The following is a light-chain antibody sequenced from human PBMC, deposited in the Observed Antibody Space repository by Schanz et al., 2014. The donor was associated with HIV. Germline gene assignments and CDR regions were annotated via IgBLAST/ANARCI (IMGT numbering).Light chain of an antibody. V-gene: IGLV4-69*01. Sequence: QLVLTQSPSASASLGASVKLTCTLSSGHSNYAVAWHQQQPEKGPRYLMNLNSDGSHNKGDGIPDRFSGSSSGAERYLTISSLQSEDEADYYCQTWATGIVVFGGGTKLTVL. CDR2: LNSDGSH. CDR3: QTWATGIVV. CDR1: SGHSNYA. J-gene: IGLJ2*01.